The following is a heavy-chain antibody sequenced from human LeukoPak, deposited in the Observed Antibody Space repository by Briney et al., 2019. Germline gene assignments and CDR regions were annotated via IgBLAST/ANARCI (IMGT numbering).Heavy chain of an antibody. V-gene: IGHV3-23*01. CDR1: GFTFSTYA. CDR3: AKDTTTSFWYFDL. Sequence: GGSLRLSCAASGFTFSTYAMSWVRQAPGKGLEWVSTFSASDGSTYYTDSVKGRFTISRDNSKNTLYLQLNILIAEDTAVYYCAKDTTTSFWYFDLWGRGTLVTVSS. J-gene: IGHJ2*01. CDR2: FSASDGST. D-gene: IGHD1-14*01.